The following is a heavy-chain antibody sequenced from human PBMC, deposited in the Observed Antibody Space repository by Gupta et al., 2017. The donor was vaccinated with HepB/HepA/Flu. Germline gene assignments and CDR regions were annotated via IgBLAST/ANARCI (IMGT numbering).Heavy chain of an antibody. J-gene: IGHJ4*02. Sequence: QLQLQESGPGLVKPSETLSLTCTVSGGSIRSIRYYWGWIRQPPGKGLEWIGSIYYSGSTYYNPSLKSRVTISVDTSKNQFSLKLSSVTAADTAVYYCARHGRATPSSWLDYWGQGTLVTVSS. CDR2: IYYSGST. CDR1: GGSIRSIRYY. CDR3: ARHGRATPSSWLDY. V-gene: IGHV4-39*01. D-gene: IGHD6-13*01.